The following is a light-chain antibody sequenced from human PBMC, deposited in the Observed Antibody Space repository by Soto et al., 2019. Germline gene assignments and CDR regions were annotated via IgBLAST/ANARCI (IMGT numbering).Light chain of an antibody. J-gene: IGKJ4*01. CDR2: GTS. V-gene: IGKV3-15*01. Sequence: EIVMTQSPATLSVSPGERASLSCRASQSISSNLAWYQQKPGPAPRLLIYGTSTRATGIQARFSGNGSGTEFTLTIRSLQSEDFAVYYCKQYNNWPLTFGGGTKVDI. CDR3: KQYNNWPLT. CDR1: QSISSN.